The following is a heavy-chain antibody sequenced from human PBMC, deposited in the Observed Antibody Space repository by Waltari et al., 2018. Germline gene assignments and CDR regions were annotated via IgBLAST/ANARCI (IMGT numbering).Heavy chain of an antibody. Sequence: QVQLQQWGAGLLKPSETLSLTCAVYGGSFSGYYWSWIRQPPGKGLEWIGEINHSGSTNYNPSLKSRVTISVDTSKNQFSLKLSSVTAADTAVYYCARGRNSRRWNYYYYMDVWGKGTTVTVSS. CDR3: ARGRNSRRWNYYYYMDV. CDR2: INHSGST. J-gene: IGHJ6*03. CDR1: GGSFSGYY. V-gene: IGHV4-34*01. D-gene: IGHD3-22*01.